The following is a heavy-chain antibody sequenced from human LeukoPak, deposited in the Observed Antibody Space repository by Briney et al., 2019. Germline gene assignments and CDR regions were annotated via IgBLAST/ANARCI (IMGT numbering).Heavy chain of an antibody. CDR3: ARSVSRGYYYYYYMDV. CDR1: GGTFSSYA. V-gene: IGHV1-69*05. Sequence: GASVKVSCNASGGTFSSYAISWVRQAPGQGLEWMGGIIPIFGTANYAQKFQGRVTITTDESTSTAYMELSSLRSEDTAVYYCARSVSRGYYYYYYMDVWGKGTTVTVSS. CDR2: IIPIFGTA. J-gene: IGHJ6*03.